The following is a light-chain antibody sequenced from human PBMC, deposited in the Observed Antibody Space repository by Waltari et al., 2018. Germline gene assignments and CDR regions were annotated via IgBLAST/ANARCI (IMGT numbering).Light chain of an antibody. CDR1: QSLVHTDGTTY. V-gene: IGKV2-30*02. CDR3: MQATNWPLT. J-gene: IGKJ1*01. Sequence: DVVMTQSPLSLPVSLGQPASISCRSRQSLVHTDGTTYLNWFQQRPGQSPRRLIYKVSNRDSGVPDRFSGSGSDTAFTLKISRVEAEDVGIYYCMQATNWPLTFGQGTKVEIQ. CDR2: KVS.